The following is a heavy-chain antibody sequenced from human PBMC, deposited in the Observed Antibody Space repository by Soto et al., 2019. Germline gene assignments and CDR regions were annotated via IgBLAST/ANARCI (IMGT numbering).Heavy chain of an antibody. D-gene: IGHD5-12*01. CDR3: AKGFTGYDYAL. CDR2: INGDGTGL. Sequence: GGSLRLSCAASGFTISSLWMHWVRQVPGKGLVWVSRINGDGTGLRYADSVKGRFTISRDNAKNTVYLQMNSLRVEDTAVYFCAKGFTGYDYALWGQGSLVTVSS. V-gene: IGHV3-74*01. J-gene: IGHJ4*02. CDR1: GFTISSLW.